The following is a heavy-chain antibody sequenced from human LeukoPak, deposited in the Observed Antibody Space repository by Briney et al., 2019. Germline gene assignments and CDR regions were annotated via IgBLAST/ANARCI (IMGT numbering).Heavy chain of an antibody. J-gene: IGHJ6*03. D-gene: IGHD3-3*01. V-gene: IGHV3-11*01. CDR1: GFTFSDYY. Sequence: GGSLRLSCAASGFTFSDYYMSWIRQAPGKGLEWVSYISSSGSTIYYADSVKGRFTISRDNAKNSLYLQMNRLRAEDTAVYYCARVRTIFGVVINYYMDVWGKGTTVTVSS. CDR3: ARVRTIFGVVINYYMDV. CDR2: ISSSGSTI.